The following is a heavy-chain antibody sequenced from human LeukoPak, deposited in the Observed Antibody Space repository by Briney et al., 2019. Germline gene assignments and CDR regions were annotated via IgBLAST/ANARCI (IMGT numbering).Heavy chain of an antibody. V-gene: IGHV4-61*05. Sequence: SETLSLTCTVSSGSISTSNYYWGWVRQPPGKGLEWIGYIYYSGSTNYNPSLKSRVTISVDTSKNQFSLKLSSVTAADTAVYYCATTKLERLRGHSFDYWGQGTLVTVSS. CDR3: ATTKLERLRGHSFDY. D-gene: IGHD1-1*01. CDR2: IYYSGST. J-gene: IGHJ4*02. CDR1: SGSISTSNYY.